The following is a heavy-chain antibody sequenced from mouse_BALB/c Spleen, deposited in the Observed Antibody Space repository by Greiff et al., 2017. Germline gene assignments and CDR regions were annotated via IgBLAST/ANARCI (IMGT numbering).Heavy chain of an antibody. CDR2: IDPFNGGT. J-gene: IGHJ4*01. CDR1: GYSFTSYY. CDR3: ARKLGYYYAMDY. V-gene: IGHV1S135*01. D-gene: IGHD4-1*01. Sequence: EVQLQQSGPELMKPGASVKISCKASGYSFTSYYMHWVKQSHGKSLEWIGYIDPFNGGTSYNQKFKGKATLTVDKSSSTAYMHLSSLTSEDSAVYYCARKLGYYYAMDYWGQVTSVTVSS.